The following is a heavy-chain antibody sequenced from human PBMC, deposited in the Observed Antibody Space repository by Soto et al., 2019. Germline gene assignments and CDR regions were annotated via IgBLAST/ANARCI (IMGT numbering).Heavy chain of an antibody. V-gene: IGHV4-59*12. Sequence: SETLSLTCTVSGGSISGYYWSWIRQPPGKGLEWIGYIYYSGSSNYNPSLKSRVTISVDTSKNQFSLKLSSVTAADTAVYYCAREIRPAAGYWFDPWGQGTLVTVSS. D-gene: IGHD6-13*01. CDR1: GGSISGYY. CDR2: IYYSGSS. J-gene: IGHJ5*02. CDR3: AREIRPAAGYWFDP.